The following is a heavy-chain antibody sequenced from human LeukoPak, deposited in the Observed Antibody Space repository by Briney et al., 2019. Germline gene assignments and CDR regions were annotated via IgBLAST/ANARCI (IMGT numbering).Heavy chain of an antibody. Sequence: PSETLSLTCTVSGGSISSGDYYWSWIRQHPGKGLEWIGYIYYSGSTYYNPSLKSRVTISVDMSKNQFSLNLNSVTAADTAVYYCARGQQLEPWGQGTLVTVSS. CDR2: IYYSGST. CDR1: GGSISSGDYY. V-gene: IGHV4-31*03. D-gene: IGHD1-1*01. J-gene: IGHJ4*02. CDR3: ARGQQLEP.